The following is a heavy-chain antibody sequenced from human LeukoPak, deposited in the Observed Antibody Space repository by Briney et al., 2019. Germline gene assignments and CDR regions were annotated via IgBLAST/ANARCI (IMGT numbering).Heavy chain of an antibody. V-gene: IGHV3-30*03. Sequence: QTGGSLRLSCAASGFTFDDYAMHWVRQAPGKGLEWVALISSDGNDKLYGDSVKGRFTISRDDSKSTVYLQMNSLRAEDTAVYYCTTKVIRGNSGDDYDDWGQGTLVTVSS. CDR3: TTKVIRGNSGDDYDD. J-gene: IGHJ4*02. CDR2: ISSDGNDK. D-gene: IGHD5-12*01. CDR1: GFTFDDYA.